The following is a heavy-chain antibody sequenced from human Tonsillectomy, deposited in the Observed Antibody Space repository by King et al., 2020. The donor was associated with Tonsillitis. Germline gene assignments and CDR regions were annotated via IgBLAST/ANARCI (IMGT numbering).Heavy chain of an antibody. CDR3: AKEGRDDYFDY. J-gene: IGHJ4*02. CDR2: VSGSGDRT. V-gene: IGHV3-23*04. CDR1: GFTFSSYA. Sequence: VQLVESGGGLVQPGGSLRLSCAASGFTFSSYALSWVRQAPGKGLEWVSSVSGSGDRTFYADSVKGRFTISRDNSNDTLYLQMNTLRAEDTAIYYCAKEGRDDYFDYWGQGSLVTVSS.